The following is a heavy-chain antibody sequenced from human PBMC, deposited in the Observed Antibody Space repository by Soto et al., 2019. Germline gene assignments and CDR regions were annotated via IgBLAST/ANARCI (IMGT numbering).Heavy chain of an antibody. CDR1: GFSLSTSGVG. J-gene: IGHJ4*02. Sequence: TLVNPTQTLTLTCTFSGFSLSTSGVGVGWIRQPPGKALEWLALIYWDDDKRYSPSLKSRLTITKDTSKNQVVLTMTNMDPVDTATYYCARRLTIFGVVIIDYWGQGTLVTVSS. CDR3: ARRLTIFGVVIIDY. D-gene: IGHD3-3*01. CDR2: IYWDDDK. V-gene: IGHV2-5*02.